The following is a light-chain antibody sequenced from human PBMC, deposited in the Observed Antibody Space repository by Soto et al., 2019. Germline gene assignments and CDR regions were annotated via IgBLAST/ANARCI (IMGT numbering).Light chain of an antibody. J-gene: IGLJ1*01. CDR1: RSNIGAGYD. CDR2: GNK. Sequence: QSVLTQPPSVSGAPGRRVTISCTGSRSNIGAGYDVHWYQQRPGTAPKLLIYGNKNRPSGVPDRFSGSKSGTSASLDITGLQAEDEADYYCQSYDSSLTVSYVFGTGTTVTV. V-gene: IGLV1-40*01. CDR3: QSYDSSLTVSYV.